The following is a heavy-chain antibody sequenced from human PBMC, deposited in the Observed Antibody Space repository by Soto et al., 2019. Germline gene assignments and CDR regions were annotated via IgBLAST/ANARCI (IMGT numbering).Heavy chain of an antibody. Sequence: PGGSLRLSCAASGFTFSSYAMSWVRQAPGKGLEWVSAISGSGGSTYYADSVKGRFTISRDNSKNTLYLQMNSLRAEDTAVYYCAQRPYYYDSSGRPYDDWGKGTLVT. J-gene: IGHJ4*02. CDR2: ISGSGGST. CDR1: GFTFSSYA. D-gene: IGHD3-22*01. CDR3: AQRPYYYDSSGRPYDD. V-gene: IGHV3-23*01.